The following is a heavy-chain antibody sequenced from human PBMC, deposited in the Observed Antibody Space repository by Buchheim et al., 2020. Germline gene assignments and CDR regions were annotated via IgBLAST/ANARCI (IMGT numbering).Heavy chain of an antibody. Sequence: QIQLQESGPGLVKPSETLSLTCAVYGGSFSGYYWSWIRQPPGKGLEWIGEINHSGSTNYNPSLKSRVTISVDTSKNQFSLKLSSVTAADTAVYYCARASYSSGWYIDYWGQGTL. CDR2: INHSGST. D-gene: IGHD6-19*01. CDR3: ARASYSSGWYIDY. V-gene: IGHV4-34*01. CDR1: GGSFSGYY. J-gene: IGHJ4*02.